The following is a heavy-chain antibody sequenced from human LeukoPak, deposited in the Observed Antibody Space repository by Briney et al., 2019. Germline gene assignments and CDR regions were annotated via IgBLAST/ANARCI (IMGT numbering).Heavy chain of an antibody. Sequence: GASVKVSCKASGYTFTGYYMHWVRQAPGQGLEWMGWINPNSGGTNYAQKFQGRVTMTRDTSISTAYMELSRLRSDDTAVYYCARGQGITIFGVVKVFDYWGQGTLVTVSS. D-gene: IGHD3-3*01. CDR3: ARGQGITIFGVVKVFDY. V-gene: IGHV1-2*02. CDR2: INPNSGGT. J-gene: IGHJ4*02. CDR1: GYTFTGYY.